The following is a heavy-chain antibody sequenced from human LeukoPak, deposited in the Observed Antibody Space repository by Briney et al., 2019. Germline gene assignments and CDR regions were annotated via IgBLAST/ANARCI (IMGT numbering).Heavy chain of an antibody. Sequence: GALRLSCAASGFTFSSYWMSWVRQAPGKGLEWVANIKKDGSEKYYVDSVKGRFTISRDNAKNSLYLQMNSLRAEDTAVYSCARGADGVSSNSRGWFDPWGQGTLVTVSS. CDR2: IKKDGSEK. CDR3: ARGADGVSSNSRGWFDP. J-gene: IGHJ5*02. CDR1: GFTFSSYW. V-gene: IGHV3-7*01. D-gene: IGHD2-15*01.